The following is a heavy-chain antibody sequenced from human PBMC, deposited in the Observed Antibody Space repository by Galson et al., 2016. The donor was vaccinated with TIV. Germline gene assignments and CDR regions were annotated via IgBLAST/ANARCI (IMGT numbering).Heavy chain of an antibody. D-gene: IGHD1-26*01. J-gene: IGHJ4*02. Sequence: ETLSLTCAVPRYSITSGYYWGWIRQPPGKGLEWIGNMYHSGNTHYNPSLKSRVTMSVDTSRNLFSLKLASVTAADSAVYFCNHVIMGPTADYWGQGTLVTVSS. V-gene: IGHV4-38-2*01. CDR3: NHVIMGPTADY. CDR2: MYHSGNT. CDR1: RYSITSGYY.